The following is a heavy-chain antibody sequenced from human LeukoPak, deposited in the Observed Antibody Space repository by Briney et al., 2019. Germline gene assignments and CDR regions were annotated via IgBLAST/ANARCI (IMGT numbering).Heavy chain of an antibody. D-gene: IGHD3-9*01. J-gene: IGHJ5*02. CDR3: ASQDDILTGYSS. V-gene: IGHV1-8*01. CDR2: MNPNSGNT. CDR1: GYTFTSCD. Sequence: ASVNVSGNASGYTFTSCDINWVRQATGQGLEWMGWMNPNSGNTGYAQKFQGRVTMTRNTSISTAYMELSSLRSEDPAVYYCASQDDILTGYSSWGQGTLVTVSS.